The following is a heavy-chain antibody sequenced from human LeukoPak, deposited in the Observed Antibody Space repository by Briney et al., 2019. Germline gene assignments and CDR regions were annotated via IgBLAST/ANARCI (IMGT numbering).Heavy chain of an antibody. V-gene: IGHV3-66*01. Sequence: GGSLRLSCTASGFTFNSYSMNWVRQAPGKGLEWVSVLYSSGYTKYADSVKGRFSISRDTSENTLSLQMNSLRAEDSAVYYCAAKGNGYTGTYVFAHWGRGTLVTVSS. D-gene: IGHD5-12*01. CDR1: GFTFNSYS. J-gene: IGHJ4*02. CDR2: LYSSGYT. CDR3: AAKGNGYTGTYVFAH.